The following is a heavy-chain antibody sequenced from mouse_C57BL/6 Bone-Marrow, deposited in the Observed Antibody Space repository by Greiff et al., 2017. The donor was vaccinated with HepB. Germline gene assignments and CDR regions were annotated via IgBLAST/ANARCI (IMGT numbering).Heavy chain of an antibody. CDR1: GYTFTDYN. V-gene: IGHV1-18*01. J-gene: IGHJ4*01. CDR2: INPNNGGT. Sequence: EVQGVESGPELVKPGASVKIPCKASGYTFTDYNMDWVKQSHGKSLEWIGDINPNNGGTIYNQKFKGKATLTVDKSSSTAYMELRSLTSEDTAVYYCAVNAMDYWGQGTSVTVSS. CDR3: AVNAMDY.